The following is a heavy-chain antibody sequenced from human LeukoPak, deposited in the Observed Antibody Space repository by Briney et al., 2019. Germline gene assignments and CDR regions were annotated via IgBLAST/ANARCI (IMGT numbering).Heavy chain of an antibody. D-gene: IGHD3-9*01. J-gene: IGHJ4*02. CDR3: ARGVLTGYEDY. CDR2: IHHSGST. Sequence: SENLSLTCTVSGYSISSGYYWGWIRQPPGKGLEWIGSIHHSGSTYYNPSLKSRVTVSVDTSKNQFSLKLSSVTAADTAVYYCARGVLTGYEDYWGQGTLVTVSS. V-gene: IGHV4-38-2*02. CDR1: GYSISSGYY.